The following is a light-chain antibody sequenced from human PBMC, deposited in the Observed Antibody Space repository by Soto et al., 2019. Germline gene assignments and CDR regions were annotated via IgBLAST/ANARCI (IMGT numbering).Light chain of an antibody. CDR2: GTS. Sequence: EIVMTQPPATLSVSPGERATLSCRASQSVSSNLAWYQQKPGQAPRLLIYGTSSRDTGIPSRFSGSGSGTEFTLTISSLQSEDFAVYYCQQYNNYPWTFGQGTKVEIK. J-gene: IGKJ1*01. CDR3: QQYNNYPWT. V-gene: IGKV3-15*01. CDR1: QSVSSN.